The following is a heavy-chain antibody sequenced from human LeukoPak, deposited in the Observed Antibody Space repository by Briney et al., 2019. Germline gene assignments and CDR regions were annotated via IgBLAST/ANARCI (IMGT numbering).Heavy chain of an antibody. J-gene: IGHJ4*02. V-gene: IGHV4-59*01. CDR2: IYYSGST. Sequence: SETLSLTCTVSGGSISSYYWSWIRQPPGKGLEWIGYIYYSGSTSYNPSLKSRVTISVDTSKDQFSLKLSSVTAADTAVYYCARGISSGPLPGDYWGQGTLVTVSS. D-gene: IGHD6-25*01. CDR1: GGSISSYY. CDR3: ARGISSGPLPGDY.